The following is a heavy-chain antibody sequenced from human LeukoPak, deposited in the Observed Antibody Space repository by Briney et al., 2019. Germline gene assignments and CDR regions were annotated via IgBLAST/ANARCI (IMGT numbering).Heavy chain of an antibody. V-gene: IGHV4-61*02. CDR1: GGSISSGNYY. J-gene: IGHJ2*01. CDR2: IYTSGST. Sequence: PSETLSLTCTVSGGSISSGNYYWNWIRQPAGKGLEWIGLIYTSGSTYYNPSLKSRLTISLDTSKNQFSLKLGSVTAADTAVYYCAREFDLWGRGTLVTV. CDR3: AREFDL.